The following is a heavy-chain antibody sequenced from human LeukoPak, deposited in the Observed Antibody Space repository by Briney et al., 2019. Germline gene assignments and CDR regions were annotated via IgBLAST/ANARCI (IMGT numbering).Heavy chain of an antibody. CDR3: ARDSTYYYFDH. CDR2: IYTAGTTY. CDR1: GFTFSSYG. J-gene: IGHJ4*02. D-gene: IGHD1-26*01. Sequence: AGGSLRLSCAASGFTFSSYGMHWVRQAPGKGLEWVSIIYTAGTTYHYADSVKGRFTISRDTSTNTVYLQMSSLTDEDTAIYYCARDSTYYYFDHWGQGTLVTVSS. V-gene: IGHV3-NL1*01.